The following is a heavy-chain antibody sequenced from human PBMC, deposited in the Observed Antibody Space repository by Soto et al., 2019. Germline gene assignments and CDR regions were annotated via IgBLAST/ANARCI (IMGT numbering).Heavy chain of an antibody. D-gene: IGHD1-1*01. Sequence: EVQLVESGGGLVRPGGSLRLSCAASGFTFSSYWMHWVRQAPGKGLVWVSRMNEDGGTTDYADSVKGRFTISRDNDKNTLYLQMTSLRVDDTAVYYSASDISGTADDWGQGYTVTVSS. CDR2: MNEDGGTT. V-gene: IGHV3-74*02. J-gene: IGHJ6*02. CDR3: ASDISGTADD. CDR1: GFTFSSYW.